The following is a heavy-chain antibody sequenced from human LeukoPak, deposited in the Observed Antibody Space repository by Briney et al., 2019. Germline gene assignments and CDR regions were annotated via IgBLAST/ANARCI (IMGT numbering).Heavy chain of an antibody. D-gene: IGHD3-16*01. Sequence: GGSLTLSCAASGLPFSSYEMNWVRQAPGKGLEWISYISSTSSSICYADSVKGRFTISRDNAKNSVHLQMNSLRAEDTATYYCVSAYGGLLDYWGQGTLVTVSS. CDR1: GLPFSSYE. J-gene: IGHJ4*02. CDR2: ISSTSSSI. CDR3: VSAYGGLLDY. V-gene: IGHV3-48*03.